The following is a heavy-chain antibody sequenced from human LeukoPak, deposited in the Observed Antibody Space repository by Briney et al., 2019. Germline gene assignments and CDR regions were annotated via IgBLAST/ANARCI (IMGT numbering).Heavy chain of an antibody. CDR2: ISWNSGSV. Sequence: QSGGSLRLSCAASGFTFDEFAMHWVRQAPGKGLEWVSGISWNSGSVDYAASVKGRFTISRDNAKNSLYLQMNSLTTEDTAFYYCAKGTGRYWTFFDYWGKGILVTVSS. CDR3: AKGTGRYWTFFDY. D-gene: IGHD1-26*01. V-gene: IGHV3-9*01. J-gene: IGHJ4*02. CDR1: GFTFDEFA.